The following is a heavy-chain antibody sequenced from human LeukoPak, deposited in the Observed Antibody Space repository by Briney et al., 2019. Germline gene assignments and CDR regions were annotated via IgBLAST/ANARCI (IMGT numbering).Heavy chain of an antibody. CDR1: GFTFSDYY. D-gene: IGHD4-23*01. CDR2: ISSDGSTI. CDR3: AREYGGRGPPGY. V-gene: IGHV3-11*01. Sequence: GGSLRLSCAASGFTFSDYYMNWIRQAPGKGLEWVSYISSDGSTIYYAESVKGRFTISRDNAKNSLYLQMNSLRAEDTAVFYCAREYGGRGPPGYWGQGTLVTVSS. J-gene: IGHJ4*02.